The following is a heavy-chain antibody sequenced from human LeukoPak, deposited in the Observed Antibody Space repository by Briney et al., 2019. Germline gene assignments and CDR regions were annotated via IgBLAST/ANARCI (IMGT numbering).Heavy chain of an antibody. J-gene: IGHJ4*02. D-gene: IGHD6-13*01. CDR1: GGPFSHYY. CDR2: ITHTRRT. V-gene: IGHV4-34*01. CDR3: ARGVYIAAGQYGY. Sequence: PSETLSLTCAVSGGPFSHYYWNWIRQSPGKGLEWIGEITHTRRTNYNPVLRSRVTISVDTSRNQFSLKLSSVTAADTAGYYCARGVYIAAGQYGYWGQGTLVTVSS.